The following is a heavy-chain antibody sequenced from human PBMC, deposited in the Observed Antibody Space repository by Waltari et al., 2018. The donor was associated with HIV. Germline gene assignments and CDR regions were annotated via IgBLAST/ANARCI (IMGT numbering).Heavy chain of an antibody. CDR2: INHSGST. V-gene: IGHV4-34*01. J-gene: IGHJ6*02. Sequence: QVQLQQWGAGLLKPSETLSLTCAVYGGSFSGYYWSWIRQPPGKGLEWIGEINHSGSTNYNPSLKSRVTISVDTSKNQFSLKLSSVTAADTAVYYCATRHGYYYYYGMDVWGQGTTVTVSS. CDR1: GGSFSGYY. CDR3: ATRHGYYYYYGMDV.